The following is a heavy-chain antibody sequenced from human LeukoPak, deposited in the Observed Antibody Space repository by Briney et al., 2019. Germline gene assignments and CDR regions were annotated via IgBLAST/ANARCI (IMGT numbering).Heavy chain of an antibody. D-gene: IGHD6-19*01. CDR3: AREEAGCSSGWYFDL. Sequence: PSETLSHTCTVSGGSVSSGSYYWSWIRQPPGKGLEWIGYIYYSGSTNYNPSPKSRVTISVDTSKNQFSLKLSSVTAADTAVYYCAREEAGCSSGWYFDLWGRGTLVTVSS. V-gene: IGHV4-61*01. CDR1: GGSVSSGSYY. J-gene: IGHJ2*01. CDR2: IYYSGST.